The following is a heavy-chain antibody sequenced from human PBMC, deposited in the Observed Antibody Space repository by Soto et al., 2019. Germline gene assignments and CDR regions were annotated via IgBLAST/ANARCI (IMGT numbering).Heavy chain of an antibody. D-gene: IGHD6-19*01. CDR3: AKDRGIAVAAIDAFDI. J-gene: IGHJ3*02. CDR1: GFTFSSYA. Sequence: GGSLRLSCAASGFTFSSYAMSWVRQAPGKGLEWVSAISGSGGSTYYADSVKGRFTISRDNSKNTLYLQMNSLRAEDTAVYYCAKDRGIAVAAIDAFDIWGQGTMVTVSS. CDR2: ISGSGGST. V-gene: IGHV3-23*01.